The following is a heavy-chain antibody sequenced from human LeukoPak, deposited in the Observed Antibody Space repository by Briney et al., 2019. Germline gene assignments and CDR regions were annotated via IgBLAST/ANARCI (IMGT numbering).Heavy chain of an antibody. J-gene: IGHJ4*02. CDR1: GYTFTSYG. CDR3: ARGLVFYGSGTPRLYYFDY. V-gene: IGHV1-18*01. CDR2: ISAYSGNT. Sequence: GASVKVSCKASGYTFTSYGISWVRQAPGQGLEWMGWISAYSGNTNYAQKLQGRVTMTTDTSTSTAYMELRSLRSDDTAVYYCARGLVFYGSGTPRLYYFDYWGQGTLVTVSS. D-gene: IGHD3-10*01.